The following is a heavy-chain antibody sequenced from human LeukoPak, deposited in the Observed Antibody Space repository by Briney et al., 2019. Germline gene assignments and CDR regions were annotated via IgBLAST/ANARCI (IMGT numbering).Heavy chain of an antibody. D-gene: IGHD3-10*01. J-gene: IGHJ4*02. V-gene: IGHV4-39*01. CDR2: IYYSGST. CDR1: GGSISSSGYY. CDR3: ARARLSIVRGITNFDY. Sequence: PSETLSLTCTVSGGSISSSGYYWGWIRQPPGKGLEWIGSIYYSGSTYYNPSLKSRVTISVDTSKNQFSLMLNSVTAADTALYFCARARLSIVRGITNFDYWGQGTVVTVSS.